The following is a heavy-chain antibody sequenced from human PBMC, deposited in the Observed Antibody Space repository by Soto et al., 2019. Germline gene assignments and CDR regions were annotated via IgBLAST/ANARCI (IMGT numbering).Heavy chain of an antibody. V-gene: IGHV3-23*01. CDR1: GFTFSSYA. CDR3: AKDRYYGSGSYVYDAFDI. J-gene: IGHJ3*02. CDR2: ISGSGGST. D-gene: IGHD3-10*01. Sequence: GSLRLSCAASGFTFSSYAMSWVRQAPGKGLEWVSAISGSGGSTYYADSVKGRFTISRDNSKNTLYLQMNSLRAEDTAVYYCAKDRYYGSGSYVYDAFDIWGQGAMVTVSS.